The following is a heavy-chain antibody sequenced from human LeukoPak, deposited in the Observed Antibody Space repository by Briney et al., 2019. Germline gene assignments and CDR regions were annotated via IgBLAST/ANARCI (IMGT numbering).Heavy chain of an antibody. CDR2: ISYDGSNE. V-gene: IGHV3-30-3*01. J-gene: IGHJ4*02. CDR1: GFTFSRYA. CDR3: ARVGYYSSGPFSYFDY. D-gene: IGHD3-10*01. Sequence: PGRSLRLSCAASGFTFSRYAMHWVRHAPGKGLEWVAVISYDGSNEYYADSVKGRFTISRDSSENTLYLQMNSLRVEDTAVYYCARVGYYSSGPFSYFDYWGQGTLVTVSS.